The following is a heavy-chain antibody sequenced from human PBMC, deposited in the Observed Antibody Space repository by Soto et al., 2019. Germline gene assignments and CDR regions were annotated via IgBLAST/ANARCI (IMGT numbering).Heavy chain of an antibody. CDR1: GGSFSGYY. J-gene: IGHJ4*02. CDR2: INHSGST. CDR3: ARAPPPWRLVPISQDY. Sequence: PSETLSLTCAVYGGSFSGYYWNWIRQPPGKGLEWIGEINHSGSTNYNPSLKSRVTISVDTSKNQFSLKLSSVTAADTALYYCARAPPPWRLVPISQDYWGQGTLVTVSS. V-gene: IGHV4-34*01. D-gene: IGHD6-19*01.